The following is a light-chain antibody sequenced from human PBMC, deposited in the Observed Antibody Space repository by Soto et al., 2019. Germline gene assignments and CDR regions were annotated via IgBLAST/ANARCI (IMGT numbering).Light chain of an antibody. CDR2: DAS. V-gene: IGKV3-11*01. Sequence: EILLTQSPATLSLSPGERATLSCRASQSVSSYLALYQQKPFQSPRLLIYDASNRATGIPARFIGSGSGTDFTLTISSLEPEDFAVYYCQQRSNWPPITFGQGTRLEIK. J-gene: IGKJ5*01. CDR1: QSVSSY. CDR3: QQRSNWPPIT.